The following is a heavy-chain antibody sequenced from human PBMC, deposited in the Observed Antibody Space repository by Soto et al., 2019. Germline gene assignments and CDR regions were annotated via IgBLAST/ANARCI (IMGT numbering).Heavy chain of an antibody. J-gene: IGHJ4*02. Sequence: PSETLSLTCTVSGGSISSYYWSWIRQPPGKGLEWIGYIYYSGSTNYNPSLKSRVTISVDTSKNQFSLKLSSVTAADTAVYYCARDLFGFGSSGYYCPNWGQGTLVTVSS. CDR1: GGSISSYY. CDR3: ARDLFGFGSSGYYCPN. V-gene: IGHV4-59*01. D-gene: IGHD3-22*01. CDR2: IYYSGST.